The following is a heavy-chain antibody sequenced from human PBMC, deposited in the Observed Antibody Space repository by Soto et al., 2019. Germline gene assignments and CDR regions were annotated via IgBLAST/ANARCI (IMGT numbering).Heavy chain of an antibody. J-gene: IGHJ6*02. V-gene: IGHV3-74*01. CDR2: IDSDGSST. CDR3: ARGRPYGMDV. Sequence: GGSLRLSCAASGFTFGSYWMNWVRQAPGKGLVWVSRIDSDGSSTTYADSVKGRFTTSRDNAKNTLYLQMSSLRVEDTAVYYCARGRPYGMDVWRQGTTVTVSS. CDR1: GFTFGSYW.